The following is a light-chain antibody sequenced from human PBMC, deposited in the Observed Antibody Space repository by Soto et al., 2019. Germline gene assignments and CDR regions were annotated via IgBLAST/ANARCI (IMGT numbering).Light chain of an antibody. CDR2: DAS. Sequence: DIQMTQSPSTLSASVGDRVTITCRASQTTGGWLAWYQQKPGKAPDLLIYDASTLQSGVPSRFSATGAGAEFTLTINSLQPDDVATYYCQQYNTYPLTFGGGTKVDIK. J-gene: IGKJ4*01. V-gene: IGKV1-5*01. CDR3: QQYNTYPLT. CDR1: QTTGGW.